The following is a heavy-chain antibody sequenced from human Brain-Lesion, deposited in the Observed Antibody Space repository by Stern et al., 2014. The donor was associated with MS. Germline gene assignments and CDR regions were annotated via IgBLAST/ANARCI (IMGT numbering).Heavy chain of an antibody. Sequence: QLQLQESGPGLVKPSETLSLTCTVSGGSIGRSSYYWGWIRQPPGKGLEWIGNIFYTGTPFYAPSLKSRVTISVDTSNNHFPLSLNSVTAADTAVYYCARGAGVFDSWGQGTLVTVSP. CDR1: GGSIGRSSYY. CDR2: IFYTGTP. D-gene: IGHD6-19*01. V-gene: IGHV4-39*02. CDR3: ARGAGVFDS. J-gene: IGHJ4*02.